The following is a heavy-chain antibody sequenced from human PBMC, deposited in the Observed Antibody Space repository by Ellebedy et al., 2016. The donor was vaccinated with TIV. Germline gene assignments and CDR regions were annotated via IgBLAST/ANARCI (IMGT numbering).Heavy chain of an antibody. V-gene: IGHV3-21*01. Sequence: GESLKISCAASGFTFSSYRMNWVRQAPGKGPEWVASIRSSSSYIYYADPVKGRFTISRDDAKNSLYLQMNSLRAEDTAVYYCARGGKNPYGERRYWYFDLWGRGTLVTVSS. CDR3: ARGGKNPYGERRYWYFDL. CDR1: GFTFSSYR. CDR2: IRSSSSYI. D-gene: IGHD4-17*01. J-gene: IGHJ2*01.